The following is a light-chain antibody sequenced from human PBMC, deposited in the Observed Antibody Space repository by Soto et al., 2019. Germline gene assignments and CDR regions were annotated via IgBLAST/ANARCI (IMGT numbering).Light chain of an antibody. Sequence: EIVMTQSPATQSVSPGERATLSSRASQSVGANLAWYQQKPGQAPRLLIYGASTRAAGISPRFSGGGSGTEFTLTISSLQSEDFGVYYCQQYTYWPRTFGQGTK. V-gene: IGKV3-15*01. J-gene: IGKJ1*01. CDR1: QSVGAN. CDR3: QQYTYWPRT. CDR2: GAS.